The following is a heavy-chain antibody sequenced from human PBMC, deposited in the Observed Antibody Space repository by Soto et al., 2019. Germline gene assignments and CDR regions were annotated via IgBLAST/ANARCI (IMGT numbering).Heavy chain of an antibody. J-gene: IGHJ4*02. CDR3: VRGITMKGAVQRDAPDTCYFDS. Sequence: PSETLSLTCTVSGGSISSSSYYWGWIRQPPGKGLEWIGSIYYSGSTYYNPSLKSRLTISVDTSKNHFSLKLSSVTAADTAVYYCVRGITMKGAVQRDAPDTCYFDSWGQGTQVNVSS. CDR2: IYYSGST. D-gene: IGHD3-22*01. V-gene: IGHV4-39*02. CDR1: GGSISSSSYY.